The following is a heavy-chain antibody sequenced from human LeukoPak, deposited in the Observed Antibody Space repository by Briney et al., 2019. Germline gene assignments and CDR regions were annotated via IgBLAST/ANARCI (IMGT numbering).Heavy chain of an antibody. D-gene: IGHD4-17*01. CDR1: GFTFSNYA. CDR2: MSDSGGST. CDR3: AKDTDTAGPYWYFDL. V-gene: IGHV3-23*01. Sequence: PGGSLRLSCAASGFTFSNYAMNWVRQAPGKGLEGCSTMSDSGGSTYYADSVKGRFTISRDNSKNTLYLQMNTLRAEDTAVYYCAKDTDTAGPYWYFDLWGPCTLVTVSS. J-gene: IGHJ2*01.